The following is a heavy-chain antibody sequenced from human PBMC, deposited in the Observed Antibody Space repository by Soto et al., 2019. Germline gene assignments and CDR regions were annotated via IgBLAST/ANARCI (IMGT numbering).Heavy chain of an antibody. V-gene: IGHV3-23*01. CDR1: GFTFSSYA. Sequence: VGSLRLSCAASGFTFSSYAMSWVRQAPGKGLEWVSAISGSGGSTYYADSVKGRFTISRDNSKNTLYLQMNSLRAEDTAVYYWEKLSVTDYSDDWGQGTLVTVSS. J-gene: IGHJ4*02. D-gene: IGHD4-17*01. CDR2: ISGSGGST. CDR3: EKLSVTDYSDD.